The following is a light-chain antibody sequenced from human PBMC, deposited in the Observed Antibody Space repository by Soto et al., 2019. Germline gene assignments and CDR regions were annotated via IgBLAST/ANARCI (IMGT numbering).Light chain of an antibody. Sequence: QSALTQPASVSGSPGQSITISCTGTSSDVGGYNYVSWYQQHPGKAPKLMIYEVNNRPSGVSNRFSGSKSGNTASLTISGLQAEDEADYHCSSYTTSSTYVFGTGTKVTVL. CDR2: EVN. J-gene: IGLJ1*01. V-gene: IGLV2-14*01. CDR1: SSDVGGYNY. CDR3: SSYTTSSTYV.